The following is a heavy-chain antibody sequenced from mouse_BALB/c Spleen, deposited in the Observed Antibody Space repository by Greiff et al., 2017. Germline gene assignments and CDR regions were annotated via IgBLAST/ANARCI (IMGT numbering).Heavy chain of an antibody. J-gene: IGHJ4*01. CDR2: ISSGGSYT. V-gene: IGHV5-9-4*01. Sequence: EVKLVESGGGLVQPGGSLKLSCAASGFTFSSYAMSWVRQSPEKRLEWVAEISSGGSYTYYPDTVTGRFTISRDNAKNTLYLEMSSLRSEDTAMYYCAREDFLAMDYWGQGTSVTVSS. CDR3: AREDFLAMDY. CDR1: GFTFSSYA.